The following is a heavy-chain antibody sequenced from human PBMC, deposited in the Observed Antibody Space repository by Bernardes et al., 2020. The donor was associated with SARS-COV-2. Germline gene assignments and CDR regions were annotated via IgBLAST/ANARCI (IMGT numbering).Heavy chain of an antibody. CDR3: TTGGAG. CDR1: GFTFGDYT. J-gene: IGHJ4*02. Sequence: GGSLSLYCKASGFTFGDYTMSWFRQAPGKGLEWVGFIRSKTDGGTTDYAAPVKGRFTISRDDSKNTLYLQMNSLKTEDTAVYYCTTGGAGWGQGTLVTVSS. CDR2: IRSKTDGGTT. V-gene: IGHV3-49*03.